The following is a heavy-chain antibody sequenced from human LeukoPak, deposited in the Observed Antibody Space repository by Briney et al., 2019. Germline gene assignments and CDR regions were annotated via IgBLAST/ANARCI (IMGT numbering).Heavy chain of an antibody. CDR3: ARAKVVVPAAIAYYYGMDV. CDR2: INHSGGT. CDR1: GGSFSGYY. J-gene: IGHJ6*02. D-gene: IGHD2-2*01. V-gene: IGHV4-34*01. Sequence: SETLSLTCAVYGGSFSGYYWSWIRQPPGKGLEWIGEINHSGGTNYNPSLKSRVTISVDTSKNQFSLKLSSVTAADTAVYYCARAKVVVPAAIAYYYGMDVWGQGTTVTVSS.